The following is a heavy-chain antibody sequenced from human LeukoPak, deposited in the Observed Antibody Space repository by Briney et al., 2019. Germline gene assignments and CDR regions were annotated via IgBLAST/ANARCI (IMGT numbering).Heavy chain of an antibody. D-gene: IGHD3-16*01. CDR3: AKEGDYVSAPGGFDY. V-gene: IGHV3-23*01. CDR1: GFTFSSYA. Sequence: GGSLRLSCAATGFTFSSYAMSWVRQAPGKGLEWVSAISGSGGSTYYADSVKGRFTISRDNSKNTLYLRMNSLRAEDTAVYYCAKEGDYVSAPGGFDYWGQGTLVTVSS. CDR2: ISGSGGST. J-gene: IGHJ4*02.